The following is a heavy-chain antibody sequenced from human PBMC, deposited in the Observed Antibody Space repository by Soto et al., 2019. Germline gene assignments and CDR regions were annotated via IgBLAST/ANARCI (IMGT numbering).Heavy chain of an antibody. D-gene: IGHD1-26*01. J-gene: IGHJ6*02. CDR2: ISSSGLA. CDR1: GGCISSGDYY. CDR3: ARDRPVPTKGSYYGLDV. V-gene: IGHV4-31*03. Sequence: SETLSLTCTVSGGCISSGDYYWTWSLQHPGKGLEGILYISSSGLAYYNPSLKSRVSMSLDTSENQFSLRLSSVTAADTAVFYCARDRPVPTKGSYYGLDVWGQGTTVTVPS.